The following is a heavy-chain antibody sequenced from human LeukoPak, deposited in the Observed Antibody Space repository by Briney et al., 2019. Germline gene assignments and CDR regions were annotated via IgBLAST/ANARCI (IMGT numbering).Heavy chain of an antibody. CDR2: ISCSSGIP. D-gene: IGHD2-2*01. CDR1: GFTFSSYG. CDR3: ASQKVPAAYYFDY. J-gene: IGHJ4*02. Sequence: PGGSLRLSCAASGFTFSSYGMSWGRQAPAKGLEWVPAISCSSGIPYYADSVKGRFTITRDNSKNTLYLQMNSLRAEDTAVYYCASQKVPAAYYFDYWGQGTLVTVSS. V-gene: IGHV3-23*01.